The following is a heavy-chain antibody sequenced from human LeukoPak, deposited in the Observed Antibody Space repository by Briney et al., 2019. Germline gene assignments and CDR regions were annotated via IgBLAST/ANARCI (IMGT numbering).Heavy chain of an antibody. CDR2: IYYSGST. Sequence: SETLSLTCTVSGGSISSYYWSWIRQPPGKGLEWIGYIYYSGSTNYNPSLKSRVTISVDTSKNQFSLKLSSVTAADTAVYYCARRQYNWNDVGWFDPWGQGTLVTVSS. D-gene: IGHD1-20*01. CDR3: ARRQYNWNDVGWFDP. V-gene: IGHV4-59*08. CDR1: GGSISSYY. J-gene: IGHJ5*02.